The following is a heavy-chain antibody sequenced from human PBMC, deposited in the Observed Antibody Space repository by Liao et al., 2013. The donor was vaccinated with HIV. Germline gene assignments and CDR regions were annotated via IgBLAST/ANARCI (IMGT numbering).Heavy chain of an antibody. CDR2: IHYGGTT. Sequence: QVQLQESGPGLVKPSETLSLTCTVSGDSISSNYWTWIRQPAGKGLEWIGSIHYGGTTYYNPSLKSRVTISVDTSKNQFSLKLSSVTAADTAVHYCARLRRFGEDWGQGTLVTVSS. CDR1: GDSISSNY. D-gene: IGHD3-10*01. V-gene: IGHV4-4*07. J-gene: IGHJ4*02. CDR3: ARLRRFGED.